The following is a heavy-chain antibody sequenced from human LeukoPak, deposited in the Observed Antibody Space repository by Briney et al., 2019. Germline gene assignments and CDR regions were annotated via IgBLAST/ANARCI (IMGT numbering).Heavy chain of an antibody. CDR1: GFTFNTYS. V-gene: IGHV3-66*01. CDR2: IYVDGST. D-gene: IGHD3-16*02. Sequence: GGSLRLSCAASGFTFNTYSMNWVRQAPGKGLQWVSVIYVDGSTYYADSVKGRITISRDNSRNTLYLQMNSLRAEDTAVYYCARDLATRQRTGLYDSWGQGALVTVSS. CDR3: ARDLATRQRTGLYDS. J-gene: IGHJ4*02.